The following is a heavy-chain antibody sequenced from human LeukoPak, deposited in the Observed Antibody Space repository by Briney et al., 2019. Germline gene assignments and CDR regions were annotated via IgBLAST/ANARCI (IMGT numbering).Heavy chain of an antibody. J-gene: IGHJ6*03. CDR3: ARALHNYYYYYYMDV. Sequence: GGSLGLSCAASGFTFSSYAMSWVRQAPGKGLEWVSAISGSGGSTYYADSVKGRFTIFRDNSKNTLYLQMNSLRAEDTAVYYCARALHNYYYYYYMDVWGKGTTVTVSS. CDR2: ISGSGGST. CDR1: GFTFSSYA. V-gene: IGHV3-23*01. D-gene: IGHD4-11*01.